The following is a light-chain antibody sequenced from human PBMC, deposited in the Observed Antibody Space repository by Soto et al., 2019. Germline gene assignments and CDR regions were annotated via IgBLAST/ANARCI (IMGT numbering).Light chain of an antibody. V-gene: IGKV3-20*01. CDR1: RGVSANY. J-gene: IGKJ4*01. CDR3: QQYGSSPPLT. Sequence: ILMTQSPTTLSVSRGEVAALSCRCSRGVSANYLAWYQQKPGQAPTLLIYGASIRAAGIPDRFSGSGSGTDFTLTISSLEPEDFAVYYCQQYGSSPPLTSGGRTKVDIK. CDR2: GAS.